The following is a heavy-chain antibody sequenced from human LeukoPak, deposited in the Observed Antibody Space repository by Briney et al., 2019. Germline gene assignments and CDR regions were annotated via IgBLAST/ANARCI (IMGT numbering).Heavy chain of an antibody. CDR2: ITDSGGST. CDR3: ARPVAGEDYFDY. D-gene: IGHD6-19*01. CDR1: GFTFSDYA. Sequence: GSLRLSCGASGFTFSDYAMGWVRQAPGEGLEWVSAITDSGGSTYHADSVKGRFSISRDNSKNTLYLQMNSLRAEDTAVYYCARPVAGEDYFDYWGQGTLVTVSS. J-gene: IGHJ4*02. V-gene: IGHV3-23*01.